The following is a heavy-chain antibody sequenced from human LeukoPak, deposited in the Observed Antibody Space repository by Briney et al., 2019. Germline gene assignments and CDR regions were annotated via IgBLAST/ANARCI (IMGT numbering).Heavy chain of an antibody. Sequence: GESLKISCMGSVYSFTSYWIGWVRQMPGKGLEWMGIFYPGDSDTRYSPSFQGQVTISADKSISTAYLQWSGLKASDTAMYYCARHLWGLIAVACTTGIDYWGQGTLVTVSS. CDR1: VYSFTSYW. J-gene: IGHJ4*02. D-gene: IGHD6-19*01. CDR2: FYPGDSDT. CDR3: ARHLWGLIAVACTTGIDY. V-gene: IGHV5-51*01.